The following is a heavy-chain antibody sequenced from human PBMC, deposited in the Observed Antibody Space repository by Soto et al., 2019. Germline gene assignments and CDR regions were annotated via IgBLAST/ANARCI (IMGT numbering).Heavy chain of an antibody. CDR1: GYTFINYG. CDR3: GRGGLAVRGTYDY. CDR2: IRGSNGDT. J-gene: IGHJ4*02. Sequence: VQLVQSGAEVKESGASVKVSCKASGYTFINYGVAWVRRAPGQGPEWMGWIRGSNGDTKYAQNLQNRVSLTTDSSTKTGSMEPRSLRPGGTAIYFWGRGGLAVRGTYDYWGQGTLVTVSS. D-gene: IGHD6-19*01. V-gene: IGHV1-18*01.